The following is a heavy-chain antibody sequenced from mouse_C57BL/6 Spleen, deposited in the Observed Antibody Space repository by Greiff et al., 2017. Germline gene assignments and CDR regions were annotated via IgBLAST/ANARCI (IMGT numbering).Heavy chain of an antibody. Sequence: VQLKESGPGLVAPSQSLSITCTVSGFSLTSYGVHWVRQPPGKGLEWLVVIWSDGSTTYNSALKSRLSISKDNSKSQVFLKMNSLQTDDTAMYYCARHLYGSSYDYAMDYWGQGTSVTVSS. D-gene: IGHD1-1*01. CDR1: GFSLTSYG. CDR2: IWSDGST. V-gene: IGHV2-6-1*01. J-gene: IGHJ4*01. CDR3: ARHLYGSSYDYAMDY.